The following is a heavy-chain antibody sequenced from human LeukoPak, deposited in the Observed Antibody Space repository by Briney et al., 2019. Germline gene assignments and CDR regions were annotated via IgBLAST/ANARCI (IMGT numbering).Heavy chain of an antibody. V-gene: IGHV1-2*02. D-gene: IGHD3-22*01. J-gene: IGHJ4*02. CDR1: GYTFTGYY. CDR2: INPNSGGT. CDR3: ARGGYYDSSGYRVLDY. Sequence: ASVKVSSKASGYTFTGYYMHWVRQAPGQELEWMGWINPNSGGTNYAQKFQGRVTMTRDTSISTAHMELSRLISYDTAVYYCARGGYYDSSGYRVLDYWGQGTLVTVSS.